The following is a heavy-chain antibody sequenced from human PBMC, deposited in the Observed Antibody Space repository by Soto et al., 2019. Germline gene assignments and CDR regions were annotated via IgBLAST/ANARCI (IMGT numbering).Heavy chain of an antibody. J-gene: IGHJ4*02. V-gene: IGHV3-23*01. CDR3: AKDPAGSGPDFDS. D-gene: IGHD6-19*01. CDR1: GFTFDDYA. Sequence: GGSLRLSCAASGFTFDDYAMHWVRQAPGKGLEWVSGISGNSGSIYYADSVKGRFTISRDNSKNTLYLQMNSLRAEDTALYYCAKDPAGSGPDFDSWGQGTLVTVSS. CDR2: ISGNSGSI.